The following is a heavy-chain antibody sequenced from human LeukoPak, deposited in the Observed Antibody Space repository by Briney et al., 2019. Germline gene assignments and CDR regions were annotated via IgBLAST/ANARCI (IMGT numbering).Heavy chain of an antibody. J-gene: IGHJ5*02. CDR3: ARDRIAAAGRGFDP. Sequence: GASVKVSCKASGYTFTSYYMHWVRQATGQGLEWMGWMNPNSGNTGYAQKFQGRVTMTRNTSISTAYMELSSLRPEDTAVYYCARDRIAAAGRGFDPWGQGTLVTVSS. D-gene: IGHD6-13*01. CDR2: MNPNSGNT. CDR1: GYTFTSYY. V-gene: IGHV1-8*02.